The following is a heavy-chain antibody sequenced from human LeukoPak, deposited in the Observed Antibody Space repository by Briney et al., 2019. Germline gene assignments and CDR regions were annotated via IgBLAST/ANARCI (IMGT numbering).Heavy chain of an antibody. Sequence: GGSLRLSCAASGFTFSSYAMSWVRQAPGKGLEWVSVISGSGGSTYYADSVKGRFTISRDNAKNSLYLQMNSLRDEDTAVYYCARRTFYYGSGSAIDSWGQGTLVTVSS. D-gene: IGHD3-10*01. CDR3: ARRTFYYGSGSAIDS. CDR1: GFTFSSYA. CDR2: ISGSGGST. J-gene: IGHJ4*02. V-gene: IGHV3-23*01.